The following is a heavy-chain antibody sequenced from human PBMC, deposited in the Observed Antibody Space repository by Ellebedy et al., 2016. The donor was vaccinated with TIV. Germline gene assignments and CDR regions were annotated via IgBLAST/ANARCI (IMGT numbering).Heavy chain of an antibody. J-gene: IGHJ4*02. CDR2: ISGGETT. D-gene: IGHD1-14*01. CDR1: GFNVSDNC. Sequence: GESLKISCAAAGFNVSDNCMSWVRQAPGKGLEWVSVISGGETTYYADSVKGRFTISRDNSKNTVSLQMKSLRAEDTALYDCATDGPTITSYWGQGILVTVSS. CDR3: ATDGPTITSY. V-gene: IGHV3-53*01.